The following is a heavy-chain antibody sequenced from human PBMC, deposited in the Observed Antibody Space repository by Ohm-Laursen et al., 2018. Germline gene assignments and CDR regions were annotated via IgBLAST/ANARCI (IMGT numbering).Heavy chain of an antibody. CDR2: ISSSSSYI. Sequence: SLRLSCAASGFTFSSYSMNWVRQAPGKGLEWVSSISSSSSYIFYADSVKGRFTVSRDNAKNSLYLQMSSLRADDTAVYYCARDARDALRLLEIDYWGQGTLVTVSS. CDR1: GFTFSSYS. V-gene: IGHV3-21*01. CDR3: ARDARDALRLLEIDY. J-gene: IGHJ4*02. D-gene: IGHD3-3*01.